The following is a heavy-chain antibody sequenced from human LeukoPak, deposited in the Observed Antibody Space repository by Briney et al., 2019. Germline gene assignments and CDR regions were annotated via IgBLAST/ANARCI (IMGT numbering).Heavy chain of an antibody. J-gene: IGHJ6*02. CDR1: GGSISSYY. CDR2: IYYSGST. V-gene: IGHV4-59*01. Sequence: PSETLSLTCTVSGGSISSYYWSWIRQPPGKGLEWIGYIYYSGSTNYNPSLKSRVTISVDTSKNQFSLKLSSVTAADTALYYCARGRNGYNVYYYYGMDVWGQGTTVTVSS. CDR3: ARGRNGYNVYYYYGMDV. D-gene: IGHD5-24*01.